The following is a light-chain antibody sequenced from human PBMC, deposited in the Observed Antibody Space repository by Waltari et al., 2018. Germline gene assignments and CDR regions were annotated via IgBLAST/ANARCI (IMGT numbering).Light chain of an antibody. Sequence: ENVLTQSPATLSLSPGERATLSCRASQSVSSYLAWYQHKPGQAPRLLIYDASNRATGIPARFNASGSGTDFTLTISSPESEDFAVYYCQQRSHWPPTFGGGTKVEIK. CDR3: QQRSHWPPT. V-gene: IGKV3-11*01. CDR1: QSVSSY. CDR2: DAS. J-gene: IGKJ4*01.